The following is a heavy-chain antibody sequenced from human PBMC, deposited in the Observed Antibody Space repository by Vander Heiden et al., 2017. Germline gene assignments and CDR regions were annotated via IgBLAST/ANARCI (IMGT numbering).Heavy chain of an antibody. V-gene: IGHV3-73*02. J-gene: IGHJ4*02. Sequence: EFPLVASGVGLVRHGPSMGLSCASSAFTFSDTPIHWVRQASGKGVEWVGRIRSDDKGSATAYAASVEGRFTITSDDKNTTAYLKMSRLTNEATVEYYCNRNYYATTGSRHFDYWAQGTLVTVSS. CDR1: AFTFSDTP. CDR3: NRNYYATTGSRHFDY. D-gene: IGHD3-22*01. CDR2: IRSDDKGSAT.